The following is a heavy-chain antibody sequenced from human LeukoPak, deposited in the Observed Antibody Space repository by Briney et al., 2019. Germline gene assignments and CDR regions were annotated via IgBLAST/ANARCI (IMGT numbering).Heavy chain of an antibody. CDR3: AHTFSSGYCDSTSCLYCFDY. CDR2: IYWNDDN. D-gene: IGHD2-2*01. V-gene: IGHV2-5*01. J-gene: IGHJ4*02. CDR1: GFSLSTSGVG. Sequence: SGPTLVKPTQTLTLTCTFSGFSLSTSGVGVGWIRQPPGKALEWLALIYWNDDNRYSPSLKSSLTITKDASKNQVVLTLTNMDPVDTATYYCAHTFSSGYCDSTSCLYCFDYWGPGTLVTVSS.